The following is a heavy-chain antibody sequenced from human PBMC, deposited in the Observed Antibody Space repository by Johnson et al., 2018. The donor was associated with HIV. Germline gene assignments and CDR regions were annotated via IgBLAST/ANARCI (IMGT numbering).Heavy chain of an antibody. V-gene: IGHV3-9*01. Sequence: YVDSMKGRLTISRDNAKNSLYVDMNSLTSEETAFYYCVKERSSGVFDVWGQGTMVTVAS. CDR3: VKERSSGVFDV. D-gene: IGHD3-10*01. J-gene: IGHJ3*01.